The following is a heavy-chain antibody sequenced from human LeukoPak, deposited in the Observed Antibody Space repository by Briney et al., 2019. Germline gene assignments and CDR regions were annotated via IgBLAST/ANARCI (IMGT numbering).Heavy chain of an antibody. D-gene: IGHD6-13*01. CDR2: VDPEDGET. Sequence: ASVKLSCKVSGYTFTDYYMPWVQQAHGKGLEWMGLVDPEDGETIYAEKFQGRVTITANTSTDTAYMELSSLRSEDTAVYYCATPPRYSTLEYFQHWGQGTLVTVSS. V-gene: IGHV1-69-2*01. CDR1: GYTFTDYY. J-gene: IGHJ1*01. CDR3: ATPPRYSTLEYFQH.